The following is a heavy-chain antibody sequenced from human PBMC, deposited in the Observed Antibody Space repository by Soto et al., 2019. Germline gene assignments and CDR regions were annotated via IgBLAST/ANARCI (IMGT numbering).Heavy chain of an antibody. Sequence: EVQLLESGGGLVQPGGSLRLSCAASGFIFSSYAMSWVRQAPGKGLEWVSAISGSGGSTYYADSVKGRFTISRDTSKDTLHLQMNSLRAEDTALYYCARVPAFDVHSSGYYADWYFDLWGRGTLVTVSS. CDR3: ARVPAFDVHSSGYYADWYFDL. CDR1: GFIFSSYA. CDR2: ISGSGGST. D-gene: IGHD3-22*01. V-gene: IGHV3-23*01. J-gene: IGHJ2*01.